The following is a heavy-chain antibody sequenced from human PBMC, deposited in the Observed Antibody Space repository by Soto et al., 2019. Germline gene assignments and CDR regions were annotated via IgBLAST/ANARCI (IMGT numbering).Heavy chain of an antibody. Sequence: GGSLRLSCAASGFTFSSCAMGWVRQVPGKGLEWVSDIIDSGASTYYADSVKGRFTISRDNSKSTLYLQMNSLRAEDTALYYCAKGRSYYYYYGVDVWGQGTTVTVSS. CDR3: AKGRSYYYYYGVDV. J-gene: IGHJ6*02. CDR1: GFTFSSCA. CDR2: IIDSGAST. V-gene: IGHV3-23*01.